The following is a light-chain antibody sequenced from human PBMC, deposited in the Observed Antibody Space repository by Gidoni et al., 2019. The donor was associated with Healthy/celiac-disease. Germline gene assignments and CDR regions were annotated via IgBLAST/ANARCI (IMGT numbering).Light chain of an antibody. J-gene: IGKJ2*01. V-gene: IGKV4-1*01. CDR3: QQYYSIPPD. Sequence: DLVMTQSPASLAASLGERATINCKSSQSVLYSSNNKNYLAWYQQKPGQPPKLLIYWASTRASGVPDRFSGSWSETDFTLTISSLQAEDVAVYYCQQYYSIPPDFGQGTKLEIK. CDR1: QSVLYSSNNKNY. CDR2: WAS.